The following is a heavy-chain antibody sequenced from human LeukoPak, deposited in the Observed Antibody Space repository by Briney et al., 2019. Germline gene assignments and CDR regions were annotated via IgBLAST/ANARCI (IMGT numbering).Heavy chain of an antibody. CDR3: ARGNSYGDFDY. CDR1: GFGFDDYP. D-gene: IGHD4-17*01. J-gene: IGHJ4*02. Sequence: GGSLRLSCAASGFGFDDYPMHWVRQAPGKGLEWVSRISTDGSSTSYADSVKGRFTISRDNAKNTLILQMNSLRTEDTAVYYCARGNSYGDFDYWGQGTLVTVSS. V-gene: IGHV3-74*01. CDR2: ISTDGSST.